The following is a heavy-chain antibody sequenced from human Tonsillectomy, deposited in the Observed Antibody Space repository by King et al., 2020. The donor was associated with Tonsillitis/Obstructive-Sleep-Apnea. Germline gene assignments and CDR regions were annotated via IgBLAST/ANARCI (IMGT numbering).Heavy chain of an antibody. CDR1: GGSVSSYY. Sequence: VQLQESGPGLVKPSETLSLTCTVSGGSVSSYYWSWIRQPPGKGLEWIGYIYYSGTTNYNPSLKSRATISIDTSKNQFSLKLSSVTAADTAVYYCARVIAAAGTYFDYWGQGTLVIVSS. CDR2: IYYSGTT. CDR3: ARVIAAAGTYFDY. D-gene: IGHD6-13*01. J-gene: IGHJ4*02. V-gene: IGHV4-59*02.